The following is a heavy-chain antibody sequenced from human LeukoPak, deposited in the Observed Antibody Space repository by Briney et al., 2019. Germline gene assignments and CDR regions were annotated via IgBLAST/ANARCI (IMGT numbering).Heavy chain of an antibody. J-gene: IGHJ4*02. V-gene: IGHV3-53*01. CDR1: GFTVSSNY. CDR3: ARAPYSSGWYYFDY. Sequence: GGSLRLSCAASGFTVSSNYMSWVRQAPGKGLEWVSVIYSGGDTYYADSVKGRFTISRDNSKNSLYLQMNSLRAEDTAVYYCARAPYSSGWYYFDYWGQGTLVTVSS. D-gene: IGHD6-19*01. CDR2: IYSGGDT.